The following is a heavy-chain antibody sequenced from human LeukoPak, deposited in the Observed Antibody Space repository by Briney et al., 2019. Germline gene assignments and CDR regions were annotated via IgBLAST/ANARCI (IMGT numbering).Heavy chain of an antibody. V-gene: IGHV3-7*01. CDR1: GFTFSNYW. Sequence: GGSLRLSCTASGFTFSNYWMSWVRQAPGKGLEWVANIKQDGTETYYVDSVKGRFTISRDNAKNSLYLQMNRLRVEDTALYYCARVDHARRFRPNDHWGQGTLVTVSS. J-gene: IGHJ4*02. CDR3: ARVDHARRFRPNDH. CDR2: IKQDGTET. D-gene: IGHD3-10*01.